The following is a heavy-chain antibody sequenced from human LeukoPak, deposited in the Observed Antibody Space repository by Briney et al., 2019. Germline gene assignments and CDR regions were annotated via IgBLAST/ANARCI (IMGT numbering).Heavy chain of an antibody. V-gene: IGHV3-30*04. D-gene: IGHD1-26*01. CDR1: GFTFSSYA. CDR3: ARMEVGATTQIDY. Sequence: RSLRLSCAASGFTFSSYAMHWVRQAPGKGLEWVAVISYDGSNKYYADSVKGRFTISRDNSKNTLYLQMNSLRAEDTAVYYCARMEVGATTQIDYWGQGTLVTVSS. J-gene: IGHJ4*02. CDR2: ISYDGSNK.